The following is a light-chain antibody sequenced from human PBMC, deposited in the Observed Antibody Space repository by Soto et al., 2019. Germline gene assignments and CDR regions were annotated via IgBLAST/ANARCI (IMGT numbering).Light chain of an antibody. CDR1: QDIQNA. CDR3: QQYGSSPLT. Sequence: DIQMTQSPSSLSASVGDRVTITCRASQDIQNALGWYQQKPGKAPKRLIYAASSLQSGVPSRFRGSRSGTEFTLTISSLQPEDFAVYYCQQYGSSPLTFGGGTKVEIK. V-gene: IGKV1-17*01. CDR2: AAS. J-gene: IGKJ4*01.